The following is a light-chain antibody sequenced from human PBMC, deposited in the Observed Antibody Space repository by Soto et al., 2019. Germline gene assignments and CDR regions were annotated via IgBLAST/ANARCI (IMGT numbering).Light chain of an antibody. CDR2: GAS. CDR3: HQHGISPFT. Sequence: EMVMTQSPATLSVSPGERATLSCRASQSVSSNLAWYQQKPGQAPRLLIYGASTRATGIPARFSGSGSGTEFTLTISSLQSEDYAVYYCHQHGISPFTFGPGTKVDI. J-gene: IGKJ3*01. CDR1: QSVSSN. V-gene: IGKV3-15*01.